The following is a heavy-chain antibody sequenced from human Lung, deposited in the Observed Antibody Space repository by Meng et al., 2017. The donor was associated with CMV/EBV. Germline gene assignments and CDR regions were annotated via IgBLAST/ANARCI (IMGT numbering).Heavy chain of an antibody. CDR2: IYHSGST. Sequence: CAVSGGSISSNNWWSWVRQPPGKGLEWVGKIYHSGSTNYNPSLKSRVTISVDKSKNQFSLKLSSVTAADTAMYYCARVIYYGSGIFDYWGQGTLVTV. CDR3: ARVIYYGSGIFDY. D-gene: IGHD3-10*01. CDR1: GGSISSNNW. J-gene: IGHJ4*02. V-gene: IGHV4-4*02.